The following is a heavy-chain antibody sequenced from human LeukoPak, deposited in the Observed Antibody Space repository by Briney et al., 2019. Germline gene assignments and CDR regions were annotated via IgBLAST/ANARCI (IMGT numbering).Heavy chain of an antibody. CDR1: GGSISSYY. CDR3: AGRDYYYGSGSYYEGGLNY. V-gene: IGHV4-38-2*02. Sequence: SETLSLTCTVSGGSISSYYWGWIRQPPGKGLEWIGSIYHSGSTYYNPSLKSRVTISVDTSKNQFSLKLSSVTAADTAVYYCAGRDYYYGSGSYYEGGLNYWGQGTLVTVSS. CDR2: IYHSGST. D-gene: IGHD3-10*01. J-gene: IGHJ4*02.